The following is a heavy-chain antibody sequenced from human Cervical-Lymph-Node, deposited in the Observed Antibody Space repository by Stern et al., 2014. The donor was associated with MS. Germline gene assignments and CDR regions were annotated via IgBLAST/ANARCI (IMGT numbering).Heavy chain of an antibody. J-gene: IGHJ6*02. CDR1: GGIFSSYA. D-gene: IGHD5-18*01. V-gene: IGHV1-69*01. CDR3: ARGYSYDLSYYYYAMDV. CDR2: IIPIFGTA. Sequence: QLVQSGAEVKKHGSSVKVSCKASGGIFSSYAISWVRQAPGQGLEWMGGIIPIFGTANYAQKFQGRVTITADESTNTAYMELSSLRSDDTAIYYCARGYSYDLSYYYYAMDVWGQGTTVTVSS.